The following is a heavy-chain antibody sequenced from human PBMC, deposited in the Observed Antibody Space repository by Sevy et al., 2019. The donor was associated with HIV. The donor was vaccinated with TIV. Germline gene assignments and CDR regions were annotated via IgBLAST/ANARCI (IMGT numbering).Heavy chain of an antibody. CDR3: AKPIGRELGTYYFDY. CDR1: GFTFSSYG. D-gene: IGHD7-27*01. CDR2: ISYDGSNK. V-gene: IGHV3-30*18. J-gene: IGHJ4*02. Sequence: GGSLRLSCAASGFTFSSYGMHWVRQAPGKGVEWVAVISYDGSNKYYADSVKGRFTISRDNSKNTLYLQMNSLGAEDTAVYYCAKPIGRELGTYYFDYWGQGTLVTVSS.